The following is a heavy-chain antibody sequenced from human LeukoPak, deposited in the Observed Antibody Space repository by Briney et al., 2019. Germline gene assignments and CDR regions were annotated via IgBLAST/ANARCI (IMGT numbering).Heavy chain of an antibody. V-gene: IGHV3-21*01. Sequence: GGSLRLSCAASGFTFSSYSMNWVRQAPGKGLEWVSSISSSSSYIYYADSVKGRFTISRDNAKNSLYLQMNSLRAEDTAVYYCARGIGESYYDFWSGDYDYYYMDVWGKGTTVTVSS. J-gene: IGHJ6*03. CDR3: ARGIGESYYDFWSGDYDYYYMDV. CDR2: ISSSSSYI. D-gene: IGHD3-3*01. CDR1: GFTFSSYS.